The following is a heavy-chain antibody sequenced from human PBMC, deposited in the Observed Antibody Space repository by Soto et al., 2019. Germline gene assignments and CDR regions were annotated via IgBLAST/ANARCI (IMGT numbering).Heavy chain of an antibody. CDR1: GFTFSSYA. D-gene: IGHD5-12*01. CDR3: AKLGLGYGYNYPYYFDY. J-gene: IGHJ4*02. CDR2: ISGSGGST. Sequence: GGSLRLSCAASGFTFSSYAMSWVRQAPGKGLEWVSAISGSGGSTYYADSVKGRFTISRDNSKNTLYLQMNSLRAEDTAVYYCAKLGLGYGYNYPYYFDYWGQGTLVTVSS. V-gene: IGHV3-23*01.